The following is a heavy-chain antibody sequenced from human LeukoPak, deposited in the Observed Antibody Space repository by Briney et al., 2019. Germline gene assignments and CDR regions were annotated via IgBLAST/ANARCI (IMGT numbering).Heavy chain of an antibody. D-gene: IGHD5-18*01. V-gene: IGHV4-59*01. CDR2: IYYSGST. J-gene: IGHJ4*02. CDR1: GGSIGSYY. Sequence: SETLSLTCTVSGGSIGSYYWSWIRQPPGKGLEWIGYIYYSGSTNYNPSLKSRVTISVDTSKNQFSLKLSSVTAADTAVYYCARLPNTAMAFDYWGQGTLVTVSS. CDR3: ARLPNTAMAFDY.